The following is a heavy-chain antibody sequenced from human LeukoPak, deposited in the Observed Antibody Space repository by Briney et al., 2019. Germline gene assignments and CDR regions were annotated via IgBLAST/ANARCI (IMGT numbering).Heavy chain of an antibody. Sequence: TGGSLRLSCAASGFTFSSYWMSWVRQAPGKGLEWVANIKQDGSEKYYVDSVKGRFTIPRDNAKNSLYLQMNSLRAEDTAVYYCARAPGTYRTYNWFDPWGQGTLVTVSS. CDR1: GFTFSSYW. D-gene: IGHD1-14*01. V-gene: IGHV3-7*01. CDR2: IKQDGSEK. CDR3: ARAPGTYRTYNWFDP. J-gene: IGHJ5*02.